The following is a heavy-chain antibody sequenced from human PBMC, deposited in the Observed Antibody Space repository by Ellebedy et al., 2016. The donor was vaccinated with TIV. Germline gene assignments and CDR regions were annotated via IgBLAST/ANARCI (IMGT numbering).Heavy chain of an antibody. D-gene: IGHD4-17*01. V-gene: IGHV4-30-4*01. CDR2: IYYTGST. Sequence: SETLSLXCAVSGASISGSGDYYWNWIRQSPGKGPEWIGYIYYTGSTHYNPALKSRLIMTVDTSKNQFAVKLSFVTAADTAVYYCVRERTLTTSEGDSYYGMDVWGQGTTVTVSS. J-gene: IGHJ6*02. CDR1: GASISGSGDYY. CDR3: VRERTLTTSEGDSYYGMDV.